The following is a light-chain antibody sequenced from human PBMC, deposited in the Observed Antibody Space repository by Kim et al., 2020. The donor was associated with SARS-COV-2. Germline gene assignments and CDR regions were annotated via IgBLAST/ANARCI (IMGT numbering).Light chain of an antibody. CDR1: QSVSSN. Sequence: PGERATLSGRASQSVSSNLAWYQQNPGQTPRLLIYGASTRATGIPARFSGSGSGTEFTLTISSLQSEDFAVYYCHQYNNWPLTFGGGTKLEI. CDR2: GAS. CDR3: HQYNNWPLT. J-gene: IGKJ4*01. V-gene: IGKV3-15*01.